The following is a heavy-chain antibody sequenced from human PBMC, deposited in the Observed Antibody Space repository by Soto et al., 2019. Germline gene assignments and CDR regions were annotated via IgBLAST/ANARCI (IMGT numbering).Heavy chain of an antibody. CDR2: INPSGGST. V-gene: IGHV1-46*03. J-gene: IGHJ6*03. D-gene: IGHD5-18*01. Sequence: VASVKVSCKASGYTFTSYYMHWVRQAPGRGLEWMGIINPSGGSTSYAQKFQGRVTMTRDTSTSTVYMELSSLRSEDTAVYYCARQDTAMVRTGYYYYYMDVWGKGTTVTVSS. CDR1: GYTFTSYY. CDR3: ARQDTAMVRTGYYYYYMDV.